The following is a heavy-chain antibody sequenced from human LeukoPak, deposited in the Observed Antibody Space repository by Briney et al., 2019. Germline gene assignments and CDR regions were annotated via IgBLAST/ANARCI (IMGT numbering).Heavy chain of an antibody. V-gene: IGHV4-4*09. Sequence: SETLSLTCTVSGGSISSYYWSWIRQPPGQGQGWIGYIYTSWSANYNPSLTSRVTISIDTSKNQYSLNLSFVTAADTATDYCARLGGSYSIDYWGQGTLVTVSS. CDR3: ARLGGSYSIDY. D-gene: IGHD1-26*01. J-gene: IGHJ4*02. CDR2: IYTSWSA. CDR1: GGSISSYY.